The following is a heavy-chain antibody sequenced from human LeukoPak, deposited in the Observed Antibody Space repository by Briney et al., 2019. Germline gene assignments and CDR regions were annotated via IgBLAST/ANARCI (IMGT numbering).Heavy chain of an antibody. V-gene: IGHV3-7*02. CDR1: GFTFSMYC. J-gene: IGHJ5*02. Sequence: GGSLRLSCAASGFTFSMYCTSGVRGAPGRGREWGATTKRGGSERYYVDVVKGRFTISRDNAKNSLYLQMSGLRAEDTAVYHCATAYHDSSGYYPYWFDPWGQGTLVTVSS. D-gene: IGHD3-22*01. CDR2: TKRGGSER. CDR3: ATAYHDSSGYYPYWFDP.